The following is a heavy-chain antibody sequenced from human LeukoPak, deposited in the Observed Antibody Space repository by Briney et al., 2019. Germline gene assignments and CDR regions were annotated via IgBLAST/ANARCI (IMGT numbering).Heavy chain of an antibody. CDR3: AKGGRSGYFDNWFDP. CDR1: GFTFDDYA. V-gene: IGHV3-9*03. J-gene: IGHJ5*02. D-gene: IGHD3-22*01. Sequence: PGGSLRLSCAASGFTFDDYAMHWVRQAPGKGLEWVSGISWNSGSIGYADSVKGRFTISRDNAKNSLYLQMNSLRAEDMASYYCAKGGRSGYFDNWFDPWGQGTLVTVSS. CDR2: ISWNSGSI.